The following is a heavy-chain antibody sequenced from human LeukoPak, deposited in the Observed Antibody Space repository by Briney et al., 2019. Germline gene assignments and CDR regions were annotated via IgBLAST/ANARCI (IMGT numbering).Heavy chain of an antibody. Sequence: GRCLRLSCAASGFTFSSYGMHWVRQAPGKGLEWVAVISYDGSNKYYADSVKGRFTISRDNSKNTLYLQMNSLRAEDTAVYYCARGRGYYYYYGMDVWGQGTTVTVSS. CDR2: ISYDGSNK. CDR1: GFTFSSYG. J-gene: IGHJ6*02. CDR3: ARGRGYYYYYGMDV. V-gene: IGHV3-30*03.